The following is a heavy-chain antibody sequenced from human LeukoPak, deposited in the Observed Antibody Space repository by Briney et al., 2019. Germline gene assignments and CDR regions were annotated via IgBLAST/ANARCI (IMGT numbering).Heavy chain of an antibody. V-gene: IGHV4-61*09. D-gene: IGHD2-15*01. Sequence: SETLSLTCTVSGGSISSGSYYWSWIRQPAGKGLEWIGHIYTSGSTNYNPSLKSRVTISVDTSKNQFSLKLSSVTAADTAVYYCARTTEGYCRGRSCYSYYYYMDVWGKGTTVTVS. CDR3: ARTTEGYCRGRSCYSYYYYMDV. J-gene: IGHJ6*03. CDR1: GGSISSGSYY. CDR2: IYTSGST.